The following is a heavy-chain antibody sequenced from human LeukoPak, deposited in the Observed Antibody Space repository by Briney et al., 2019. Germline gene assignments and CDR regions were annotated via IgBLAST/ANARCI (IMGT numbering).Heavy chain of an antibody. J-gene: IGHJ5*02. D-gene: IGHD3-22*01. CDR2: IYYSGST. CDR3: ARGSHYYLNWFDP. V-gene: IGHV4-59*01. CDR1: GGSISSYY. Sequence: SETLSLTCTVSGGSISSYYWSWIRQPPGKGLEWIGYIYYSGSTNYNPSLKSRVTISVDASKNQFSLKLSSVTAADTAVYYCARGSHYYLNWFDPWGQGTLVTVSS.